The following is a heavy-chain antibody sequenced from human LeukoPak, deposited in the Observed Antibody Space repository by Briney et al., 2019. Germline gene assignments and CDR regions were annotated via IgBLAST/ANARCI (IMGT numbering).Heavy chain of an antibody. D-gene: IGHD3-3*01. Sequence: GGSLRLSCAASGFTFDDYAMHWVRQAPGKGLEWVSGISWNSGSIGYADSVKGRSTISRDNAKNSLYLQMNSLRAEDTALYYCAKVGTGYDFWSGSQAPNYYFDYWGQGTLVTVSS. CDR1: GFTFDDYA. V-gene: IGHV3-9*01. CDR3: AKVGTGYDFWSGSQAPNYYFDY. CDR2: ISWNSGSI. J-gene: IGHJ4*02.